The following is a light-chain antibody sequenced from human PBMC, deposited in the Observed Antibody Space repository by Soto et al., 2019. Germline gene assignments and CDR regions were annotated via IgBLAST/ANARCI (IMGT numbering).Light chain of an antibody. V-gene: IGKV3-15*01. CDR2: GAS. Sequence: EIVMTQSPATMSVSPGERATLSCRASQSVSRNLAWYQQKPGQAPRLLIYGASTRATGIPARFSGSGSGTECTLTISSLQSEDFAVDYCQHYNNWPRTFGQGTKVEI. J-gene: IGKJ1*01. CDR3: QHYNNWPRT. CDR1: QSVSRN.